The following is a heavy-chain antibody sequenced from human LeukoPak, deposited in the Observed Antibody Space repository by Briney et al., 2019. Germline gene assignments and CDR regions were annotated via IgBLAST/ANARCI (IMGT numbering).Heavy chain of an antibody. CDR2: IYRDETT. Sequence: PGGSLRLSWAASGFSVSINYMSWVRQAPGKGLECVSFIYRDETTYYADSVKGRFTISRDNSKNTLHLQMNSLRAEDTAVYFCARDLWDGSRRTGAFDIWGQGTMVTVSS. J-gene: IGHJ3*02. D-gene: IGHD2-8*02. CDR1: GFSVSINY. V-gene: IGHV3-53*01. CDR3: ARDLWDGSRRTGAFDI.